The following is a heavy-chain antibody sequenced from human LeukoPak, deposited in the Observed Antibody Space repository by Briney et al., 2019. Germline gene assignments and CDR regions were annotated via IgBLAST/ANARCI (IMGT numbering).Heavy chain of an antibody. CDR2: ISSSSRYI. Sequence: GWSLRLSCAASGFTFSSYSMNWVRQAPGKGLDWVSSISSSSRYIYYADSVKGRFTISRENAKNSLYLQMNSPRAEDTAVDYCAKQLAYYDYGDPWGQGTLVTVSS. V-gene: IGHV3-21*04. CDR3: AKQLAYYDYGDP. CDR1: GFTFSSYS. J-gene: IGHJ5*02. D-gene: IGHD3-22*01.